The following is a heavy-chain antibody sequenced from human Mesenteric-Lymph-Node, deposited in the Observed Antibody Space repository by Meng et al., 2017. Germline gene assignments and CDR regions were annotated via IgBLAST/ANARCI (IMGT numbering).Heavy chain of an antibody. J-gene: IGHJ3*02. D-gene: IGHD3-10*01. Sequence: GESLKISCEASGFVFSSNWMTWVRQAPGKGLEWVACLNQDGSGKYYLDSVKGRFTISRDNSKNTLYLQMNSLRAEDTAMYYCARSTRRGGFGELLPDDAFDIWGQGTMVTVSS. V-gene: IGHV3-7*01. CDR2: LNQDGSGK. CDR3: ARSTRRGGFGELLPDDAFDI. CDR1: GFVFSSNW.